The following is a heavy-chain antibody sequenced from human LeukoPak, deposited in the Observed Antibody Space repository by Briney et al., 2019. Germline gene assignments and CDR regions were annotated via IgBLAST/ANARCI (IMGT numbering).Heavy chain of an antibody. CDR2: VYDTGRT. CDR1: GDSMSGYY. V-gene: IGHV4-59*01. D-gene: IGHD5-12*01. J-gene: IGHJ4*02. CDR3: ARGHGYNNGYPYFDS. Sequence: SETLSLTCGVSGDSMSGYYWSWIRQPPGKGLEWIGFVYDTGRTTYPAKTNCKPSLAGRVTMSMDTSKNQFSLKLSSVTAADSAVYFCARGHGYNNGYPYFDSWGQGTLVSVSS.